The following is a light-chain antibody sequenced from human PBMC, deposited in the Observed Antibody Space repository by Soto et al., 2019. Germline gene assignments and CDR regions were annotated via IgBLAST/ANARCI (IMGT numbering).Light chain of an antibody. J-gene: IGKJ1*01. CDR3: QQYNNWPRGT. CDR1: QSVSSN. V-gene: IGKV3-15*01. Sequence: EIVMTQSLATLSVSPGERATLSCRASQSVSSNLAWYQQKPGQAPRLLIYGASTRATGIPARFSGSGSGTEFTLTISSLQSEDFAVYYCQQYNNWPRGTFGQGTKVDIK. CDR2: GAS.